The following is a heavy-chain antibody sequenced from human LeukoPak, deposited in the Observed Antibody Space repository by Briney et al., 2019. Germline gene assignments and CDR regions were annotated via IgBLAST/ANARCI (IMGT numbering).Heavy chain of an antibody. CDR1: GYTFTSYG. CDR3: ARMYDSSGYYYNPDAFDI. CDR2: ISAYNGNT. D-gene: IGHD3-22*01. J-gene: IGHJ3*02. Sequence: ASVKVSCKASGYTFTSYGISWVRQAPGQGLEWMGWISAYNGNTNYAQKLQGRVTMTTDTSTSTAYMELSSLRSEDTAVYYCARMYDSSGYYYNPDAFDIWGQGTMVTVSS. V-gene: IGHV1-18*01.